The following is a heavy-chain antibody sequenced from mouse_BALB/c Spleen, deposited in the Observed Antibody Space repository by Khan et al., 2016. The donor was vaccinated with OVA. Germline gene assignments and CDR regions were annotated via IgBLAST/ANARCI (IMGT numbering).Heavy chain of an antibody. Sequence: EVQVVESGGGLVKPGGSLKLSCAASGFTFSSYTMSWVRQTPEKRLEWVATISSGGTYTYYVDSVEGRFTLSRDNAKNTLYLEMTSLQSEDTAIYYWTRGESYYGDPYAIDFWGQGTSVTVSS. CDR3: TRGESYYGDPYAIDF. D-gene: IGHD2-13*01. V-gene: IGHV5-6-4*01. CDR1: GFTFSSYT. CDR2: ISSGGTYT. J-gene: IGHJ4*01.